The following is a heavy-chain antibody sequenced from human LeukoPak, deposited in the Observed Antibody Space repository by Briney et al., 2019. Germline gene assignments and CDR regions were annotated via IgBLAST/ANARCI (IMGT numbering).Heavy chain of an antibody. J-gene: IGHJ6*02. CDR2: INPSGGST. Sequence: ASVKVSCKASGYTFTSYYMHWVRQAPGQGLEWMGIINPSGGSTSYAQKFQGRVTMTRDTSTSTVYMELSSLRSEDTAVYCCARSYVSSDYDILTGYTLYYYYYGMDVWGQGTTVTVSS. CDR1: GYTFTSYY. V-gene: IGHV1-46*01. D-gene: IGHD3-9*01. CDR3: ARSYVSSDYDILTGYTLYYYYYGMDV.